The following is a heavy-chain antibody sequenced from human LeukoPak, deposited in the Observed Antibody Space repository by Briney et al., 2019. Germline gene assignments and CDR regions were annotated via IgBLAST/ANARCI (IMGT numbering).Heavy chain of an antibody. CDR1: GGTFSSYA. J-gene: IGHJ4*02. Sequence: ASVKVSCKASGGTFSSYAISWVRQAPGQGLEWMGRIIPIFGTANYAQKSQGRVTITTDESTSTAYMELSSLRSEDTAVYYCARDLVFSGWWGFDYWGQGTLVTVSS. CDR2: IIPIFGTA. V-gene: IGHV1-69*05. CDR3: ARDLVFSGWWGFDY. D-gene: IGHD6-19*01.